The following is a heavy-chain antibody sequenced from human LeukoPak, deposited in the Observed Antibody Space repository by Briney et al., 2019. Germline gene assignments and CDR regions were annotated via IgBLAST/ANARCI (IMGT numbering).Heavy chain of an antibody. Sequence: PGGSLRLSCAASGFTFSIYSMNWVRQAPGKGLEWVSTISGGGDSTYYADSVKGHFTISRDNSKNTVYLQMSSLRAEDTALYYCAKTTGALAYWGQGTLVTVSS. CDR3: AKTTGALAY. J-gene: IGHJ4*02. CDR1: GFTFSIYS. D-gene: IGHD1-1*01. V-gene: IGHV3-23*01. CDR2: ISGGGDST.